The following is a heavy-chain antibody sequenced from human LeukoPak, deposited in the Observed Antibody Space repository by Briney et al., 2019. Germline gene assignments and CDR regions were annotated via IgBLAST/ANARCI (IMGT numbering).Heavy chain of an antibody. CDR3: ARRRPVTRIPPYYYYGMDV. V-gene: IGHV3-53*01. J-gene: IGHJ6*02. CDR2: IYTGGST. D-gene: IGHD4-17*01. CDR1: GFSVSRNY. Sequence: GGSLRLSCAASGFSVSRNYMSWVRQAPGKGLEWVSVIYTGGSTYYADSVKGRFTISREVSKNTLHLEMNSLRAEDTAVYYCARRRPVTRIPPYYYYGMDVWGQGTTVTVSS.